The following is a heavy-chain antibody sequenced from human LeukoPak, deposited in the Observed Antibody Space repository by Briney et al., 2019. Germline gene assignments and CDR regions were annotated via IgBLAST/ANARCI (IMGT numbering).Heavy chain of an antibody. CDR1: GGSISSYY. D-gene: IGHD2-2*01. V-gene: IGHV4-59*08. Sequence: PSETLSLTCTVSGGSISSYYWSWIRQPPGKGLEWIGYIYYSGSTNYNPSLKSRVTISVDTSKNQFSLKLSSVTAADTAVYYCASGFVVVPAATSWFDYWGQGTLVTVSS. J-gene: IGHJ4*02. CDR3: ASGFVVVPAATSWFDY. CDR2: IYYSGST.